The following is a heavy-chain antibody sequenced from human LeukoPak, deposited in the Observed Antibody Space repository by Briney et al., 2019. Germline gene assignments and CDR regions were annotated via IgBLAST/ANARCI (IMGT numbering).Heavy chain of an antibody. CDR3: ARAHDFWSGYYDFGWFDP. Sequence: ASVNVFCKASGYTFTSYGISWVRQAPGQGLEWMGWISAYNGNTNYAQKLQGRVTMTTDTSTSTAYMELRSLRSDDTAVYYCARAHDFWSGYYDFGWFDPWGQGTLVTVSS. CDR2: ISAYNGNT. J-gene: IGHJ5*02. V-gene: IGHV1-18*01. CDR1: GYTFTSYG. D-gene: IGHD3-3*01.